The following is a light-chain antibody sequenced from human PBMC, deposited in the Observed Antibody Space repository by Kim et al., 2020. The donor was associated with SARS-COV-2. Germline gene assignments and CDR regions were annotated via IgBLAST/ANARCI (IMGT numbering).Light chain of an antibody. CDR2: GVF. CDR3: QKYGNSYT. CDR1: ESVSSRS. V-gene: IGKV3-20*01. J-gene: IGKJ2*01. Sequence: SLSPGETATLACKSRESVSSRSLAWCAHKVRQPPRILIYGVFTSATGVPGRFSASRSVTDFTLVISRLKSEDFAMYYFQKYGNSYTFGQGTKLEIK.